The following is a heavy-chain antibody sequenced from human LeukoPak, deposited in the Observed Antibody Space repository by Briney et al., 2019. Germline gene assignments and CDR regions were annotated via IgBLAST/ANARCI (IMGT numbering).Heavy chain of an antibody. CDR1: GFTFSDHY. CDR3: ARDPDYGDPE. V-gene: IGHV3-11*01. J-gene: IGHJ4*02. D-gene: IGHD4-17*01. Sequence: GGSLRLSCAASGFTFSDHYMSWFRLSPGKGVEWVSYITSSGTTTDYADSVKGRFTISRDNAKNSMFLQMNGLRPEDTAVYYCARDPDYGDPEWGQGTLVTVSS. CDR2: ITSSGTTT.